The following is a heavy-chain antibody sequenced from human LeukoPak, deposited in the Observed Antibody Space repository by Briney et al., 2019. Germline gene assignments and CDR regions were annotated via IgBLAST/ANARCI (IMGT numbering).Heavy chain of an antibody. CDR1: GGSFDGYY. V-gene: IGHV4-34*01. D-gene: IGHD3-3*01. J-gene: IGHJ6*03. Sequence: SETLSLTCAVFGGSFDGYYWTWIRQSPGTGLEWIGEINHSGSTNYNPSLKSRVTISVDTSKNQFSLKLSSVTAADTAVYYCARGGYYDFWSGSKPYYYYMDVWGKGTTVTVSS. CDR2: INHSGST. CDR3: ARGGYYDFWSGSKPYYYYMDV.